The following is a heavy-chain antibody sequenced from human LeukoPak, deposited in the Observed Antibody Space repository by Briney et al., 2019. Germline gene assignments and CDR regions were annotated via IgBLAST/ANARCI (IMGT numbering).Heavy chain of an antibody. CDR2: IYTSGST. J-gene: IGHJ5*02. D-gene: IGHD2-2*01. V-gene: IGHV4-4*07. CDR3: ALQPARRLSWFDP. Sequence: SETLSLTCTVSGGSISSYYWSWIRQPAGKGLEWIGRIYTSGSTNYNPSLKSRVTMSVDTSRNQFSLKLSSVTAADTAVYYCALQPARRLSWFDPWGQGTLVTVSS. CDR1: GGSISSYY.